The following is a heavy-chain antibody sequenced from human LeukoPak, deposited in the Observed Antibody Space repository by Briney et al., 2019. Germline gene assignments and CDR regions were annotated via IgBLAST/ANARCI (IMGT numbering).Heavy chain of an antibody. CDR2: ISWNSDSI. CDR3: ARDRWEKNSSGWYGAFDI. Sequence: PGRSLRLSCAASGFTFDDYAMHRVRQAPGRGLEWVSGISWNSDSIGYADSVKGRFTISRDNAKNSLYPQMNSLRAEDTALYYCARDRWEKNSSGWYGAFDIWGQGTMVTVSS. V-gene: IGHV3-9*01. CDR1: GFTFDDYA. D-gene: IGHD6-19*01. J-gene: IGHJ3*02.